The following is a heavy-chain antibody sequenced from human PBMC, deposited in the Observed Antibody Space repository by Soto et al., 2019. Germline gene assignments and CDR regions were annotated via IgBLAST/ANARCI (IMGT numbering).Heavy chain of an antibody. D-gene: IGHD5-12*01. CDR2: IYYSGST. CDR1: GGSISSGGYY. V-gene: IGHV4-31*03. J-gene: IGHJ6*02. Sequence: QVQLQESGPGLVKPSQTLSLTCTVSGGSISSGGYYWSWIRQHPGKGLEWIGYIYYSGSTYYNPSLKSRVTISVDTSKNQFSLKLSSVTAADTAVYYCARGGDIVPSYYYYGMDVWGQGTTVTVSS. CDR3: ARGGDIVPSYYYYGMDV.